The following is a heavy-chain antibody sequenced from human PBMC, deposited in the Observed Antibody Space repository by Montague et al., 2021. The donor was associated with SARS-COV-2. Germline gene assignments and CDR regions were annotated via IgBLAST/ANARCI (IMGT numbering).Heavy chain of an antibody. D-gene: IGHD6-13*01. J-gene: IGHJ4*02. Sequence: CAISGDSVSRYNGAWNWIRQSPSRGLEWLGRTYYGSQWYTDYAVSVRSRITINPHTSKNQFSLHLNSVTPEDTAVYYCVRCRFISSSWVFDYWGQGTLVTVSS. CDR3: VRCRFISSSWVFDY. CDR1: GDSVSRYNGA. CDR2: TYYGSQWYT. V-gene: IGHV6-1*01.